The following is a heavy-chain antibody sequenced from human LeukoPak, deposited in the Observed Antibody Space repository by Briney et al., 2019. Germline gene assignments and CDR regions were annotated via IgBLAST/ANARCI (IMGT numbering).Heavy chain of an antibody. CDR3: ACSGCTSCFYDY. CDR1: EFSFSIYS. D-gene: IGHD2-2*01. J-gene: IGHJ4*02. CDR2: ISSSGNYI. V-gene: IGHV3-21*01. Sequence: GGSLRLSCAASEFSFSIYSMNWVRQAPGKGLEWVSSISSSGNYIEYADSVKGRITISRDNAKNSLYLQMNSLRAEDTAVYYCACSGCTSCFYDYWGQGTLATVSS.